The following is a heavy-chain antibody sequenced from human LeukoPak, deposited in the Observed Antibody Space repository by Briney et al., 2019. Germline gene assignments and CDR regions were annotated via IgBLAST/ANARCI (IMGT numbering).Heavy chain of an antibody. CDR1: GRLFTSYG. J-gene: IGHJ3*01. CDR3: VRARGCSNCVLTDGFDS. D-gene: IGHD6-13*01. V-gene: IGHV1-18*01. CDR2: KSNFDGDR. Sequence: ASVKVSCKASGRLFTSYGIAWVRQAPGEGLEWVGWKSNFDGDRKVAEKLQGRVILTTDTSTSTAYMELTSLTVDDTAVYYCVRARGCSNCVLTDGFDSWGHGTKVSVSS.